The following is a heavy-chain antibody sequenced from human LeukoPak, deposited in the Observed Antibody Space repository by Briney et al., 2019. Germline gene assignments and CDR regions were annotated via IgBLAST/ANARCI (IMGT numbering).Heavy chain of an antibody. CDR1: GGSISSSSYY. CDR3: ARVNFDYYDSSGHPLGHYGMDV. Sequence: SQTLSLTCTVSGGSISSSSYYWGWIRQPPGKGLEWIGSNYYSGSTYYNPSLKSRVTISVGTSKNQFSLKLSSVTAADTAVYYCARVNFDYYDSSGHPLGHYGMDVWGQGTTVTVSS. J-gene: IGHJ6*02. V-gene: IGHV4-39*07. D-gene: IGHD3-22*01. CDR2: NYYSGST.